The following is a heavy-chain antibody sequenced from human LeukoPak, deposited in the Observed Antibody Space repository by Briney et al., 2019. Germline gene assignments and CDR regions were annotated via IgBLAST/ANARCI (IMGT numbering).Heavy chain of an antibody. J-gene: IGHJ4*02. D-gene: IGHD1-26*01. Sequence: PGGSLRLPCAASEFTFSRYAMNWVRQPPGKGLQWVSSISRNSSYIYYAESVKGRFTISRDNAKNSLFLQMNTLRAEDTAVYYCASGSYSFDFWGQGALVTVSS. V-gene: IGHV3-21*06. CDR1: EFTFSRYA. CDR3: ASGSYSFDF. CDR2: ISRNSSYI.